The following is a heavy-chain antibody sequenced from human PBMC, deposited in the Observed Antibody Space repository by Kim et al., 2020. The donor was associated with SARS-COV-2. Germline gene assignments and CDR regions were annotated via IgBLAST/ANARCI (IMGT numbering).Heavy chain of an antibody. CDR1: GYTFTSYG. J-gene: IGHJ6*01. V-gene: IGHV1-18*01. CDR3: ARETYYYGSGSRFLYGMDV. D-gene: IGHD3-10*01. CDR2: ISAYNGNT. Sequence: ASVKVSCKASGYTFTSYGISWVRQAPGQGLEWMGWISAYNGNTNYAQKLQGRVTMTTDTSTSTAYMELRSLRSDDTAVYYCARETYYYGSGSRFLYGMDVWGQGTTVTVSS.